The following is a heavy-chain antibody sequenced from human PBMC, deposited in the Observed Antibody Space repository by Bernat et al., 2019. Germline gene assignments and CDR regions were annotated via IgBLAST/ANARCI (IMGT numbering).Heavy chain of an antibody. V-gene: IGHV3-30*18. D-gene: IGHD3-3*01. CDR1: GFTFSSYG. CDR2: ISYDGSNK. J-gene: IGHJ3*02. Sequence: QVQLVESGGGVVQPGRSLRLSCAASGFTFSSYGMHWVRQAPGKGLEWVAVISYDGSNKYYADSVKGRFTISRDNSKNTLYLQMNSLRAEDTAVYYCAKDYLTSGGYYDFWSGYYTVPRLGDAFDIWGQGTMVTVSS. CDR3: AKDYLTSGGYYDFWSGYYTVPRLGDAFDI.